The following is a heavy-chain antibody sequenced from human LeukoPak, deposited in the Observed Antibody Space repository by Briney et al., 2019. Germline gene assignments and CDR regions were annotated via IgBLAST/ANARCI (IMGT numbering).Heavy chain of an antibody. V-gene: IGHV3-49*03. CDR1: GFTFGDFG. D-gene: IGHD2-8*02. CDR2: IRSKVYGGAT. J-gene: IGHJ4*02. Sequence: GGSLRLSCSSSGFTFGDFGMSWFRQAPGKGPEWVGFIRSKVYGGATEYAVSVKGRFIISRDDSKSIAYLQMNSLETEDTAVYYCSRSRRVLCTGACYSFDYWGQGTLVTVSS. CDR3: SRSRRVLCTGACYSFDY.